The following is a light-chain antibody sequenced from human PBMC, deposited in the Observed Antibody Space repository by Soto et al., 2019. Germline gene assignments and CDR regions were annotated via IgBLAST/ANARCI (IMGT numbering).Light chain of an antibody. Sequence: QSVLTQPASVSGSPGQSITISCTGTSSDVGGYNYVSWYQQHPGKAPKLMIYEVSNRPSGVSNRFSGPRSGNTASLTISGLQAEDEADYYCSSYTSSSTSNYVFGTGTKV. CDR1: SSDVGGYNY. CDR2: EVS. CDR3: SSYTSSSTSNYV. J-gene: IGLJ1*01. V-gene: IGLV2-14*01.